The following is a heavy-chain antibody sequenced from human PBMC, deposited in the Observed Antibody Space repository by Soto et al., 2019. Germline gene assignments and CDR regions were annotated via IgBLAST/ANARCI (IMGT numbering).Heavy chain of an antibody. V-gene: IGHV3-30-3*01. D-gene: IGHD6-19*01. Sequence: QVQLVESGGGVVQPGRSLRLSCAASGFTFSSYAMHWVRQAPGKGLEWVAVISYDGSNKYYADSVKGRFTISRDNSKNTLYLQMTSLRAEDTAVYYCARAVGYSSGPKDYWGQGTLVTVSS. J-gene: IGHJ4*02. CDR2: ISYDGSNK. CDR1: GFTFSSYA. CDR3: ARAVGYSSGPKDY.